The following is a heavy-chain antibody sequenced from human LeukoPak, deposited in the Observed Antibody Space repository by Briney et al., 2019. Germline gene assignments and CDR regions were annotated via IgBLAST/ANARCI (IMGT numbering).Heavy chain of an antibody. J-gene: IGHJ5*02. CDR3: ARPSIAARPGGWFDP. D-gene: IGHD6-6*01. CDR1: GYTFTSYG. V-gene: IGHV1-2*02. Sequence: ASVKVSCKASGYTFTSYGISWVRQAPGQGLEWMGWINPNSGGTNYAQKFQGRVTMTRDTSISTAYMELSRLRSDDTAVYYCARPSIAARPGGWFDPWGQGTLVTVSS. CDR2: INPNSGGT.